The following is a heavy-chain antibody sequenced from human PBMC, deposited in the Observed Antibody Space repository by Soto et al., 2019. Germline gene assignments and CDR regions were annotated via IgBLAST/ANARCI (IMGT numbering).Heavy chain of an antibody. D-gene: IGHD6-19*01. V-gene: IGHV4-31*03. CDR1: GGSISSGGYD. Sequence: QVQLQESGPGLVKPSQTLSLTCTVSGGSISSGGYDWSWIRQHPGKGLEWIGYIYYSGSTYYNPSLKSRVTISVDTSKNQFSLKLSSVTAADTAVYYCARGGARIAVAGSLLYFHYWGQGTLVTVSS. CDR3: ARGGARIAVAGSLLYFHY. CDR2: IYYSGST. J-gene: IGHJ4*02.